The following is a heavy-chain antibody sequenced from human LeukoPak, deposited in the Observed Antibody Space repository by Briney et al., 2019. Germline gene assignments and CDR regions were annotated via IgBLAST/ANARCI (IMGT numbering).Heavy chain of an antibody. CDR2: TYHSGST. D-gene: IGHD4-17*01. J-gene: IGHJ4*02. V-gene: IGHV4-39*07. CDR3: ARIYDYGDYGYYFDY. CDR1: GGSISSGGYH. Sequence: TSETLSLTCTVSGGSISSGGYHWSWIRQPPGKGLEWIGSTYHSGSTYYNPSLKSRVTISVDTSKNQFSLKLSSVTAADTAVYYCARIYDYGDYGYYFDYWGQGTLVTVSS.